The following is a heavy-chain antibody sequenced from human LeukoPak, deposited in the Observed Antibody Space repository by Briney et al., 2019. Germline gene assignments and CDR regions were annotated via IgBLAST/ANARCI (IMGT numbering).Heavy chain of an antibody. D-gene: IGHD3-22*01. J-gene: IGHJ4*02. CDR1: EFTVSSNY. Sequence: GGSLRLSCAASEFTVSSNYMAWVRQAPGKGLEWVSVIYSGTNTYYADSVKGRFTISRDNSKNTLYLQMNNLRAEDTAVCYCASNYYDATGTWGQGTLVTVSS. CDR2: IYSGTNT. V-gene: IGHV3-53*01. CDR3: ASNYYDATGT.